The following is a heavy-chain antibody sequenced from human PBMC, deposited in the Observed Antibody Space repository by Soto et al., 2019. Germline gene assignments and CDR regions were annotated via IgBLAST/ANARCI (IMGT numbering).Heavy chain of an antibody. J-gene: IGHJ4*02. V-gene: IGHV4-31*03. D-gene: IGHD3-3*01. CDR1: GGSINSGGYY. Sequence: SETLSLTCTVSGGSINSGGYYWSWIRQHPGKGLEWIGYIYYSGSTYYNPSLKSRVTISVDTSKNQFSLELSSVTAADTAVYYCARILYYDFWSGYYPYYFDYWGQGTLVTVSS. CDR2: IYYSGST. CDR3: ARILYYDFWSGYYPYYFDY.